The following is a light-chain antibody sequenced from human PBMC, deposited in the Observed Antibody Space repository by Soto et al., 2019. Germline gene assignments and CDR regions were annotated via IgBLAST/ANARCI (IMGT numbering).Light chain of an antibody. J-gene: IGKJ4*01. Sequence: SVLTQSPATLSLSPGERATLSCKASQSIGNSLGWFQQKPGQAPRLLIDDAFNRATGIPARFTGSGSGSDFTLTISSLELEDFGVYYCRQCYNWPLTFGGGTRWIS. CDR2: DAF. CDR3: RQCYNWPLT. V-gene: IGKV3-11*01. CDR1: QSIGNS.